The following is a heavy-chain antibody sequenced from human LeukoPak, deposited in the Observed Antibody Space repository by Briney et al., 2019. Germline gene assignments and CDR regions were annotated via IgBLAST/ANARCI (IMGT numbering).Heavy chain of an antibody. V-gene: IGHV3-7*01. CDR3: ATYSSLNTREFQY. D-gene: IGHD3-22*01. J-gene: IGHJ1*01. CDR1: GLTFSRDW. CDR2: IRQDGGET. Sequence: GGSRRLSCEACGLTFSRDWMGWVRQAPGKGLEWVANIRQDGGETYYGDSVKGRFIISRDNAKNSLFLQMNRLRAEDTAVYYCATYSSLNTREFQYWGQGTLVTVSP.